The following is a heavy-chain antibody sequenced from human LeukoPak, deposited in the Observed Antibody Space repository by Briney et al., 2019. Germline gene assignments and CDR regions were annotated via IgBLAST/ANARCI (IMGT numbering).Heavy chain of an antibody. D-gene: IGHD2-15*01. J-gene: IGHJ4*02. Sequence: GGSLRLSCAASGFTFSSCAMSWVRQAPGKGLEWVSAISGSGGSTYYADSVKGRFTISRDNSKNTLYLQMNSLRAEDTAVYYCAKAGDIVVVVAATHRVPDYFDYWGQGTLVTVSS. V-gene: IGHV3-23*01. CDR3: AKAGDIVVVVAATHRVPDYFDY. CDR2: ISGSGGST. CDR1: GFTFSSCA.